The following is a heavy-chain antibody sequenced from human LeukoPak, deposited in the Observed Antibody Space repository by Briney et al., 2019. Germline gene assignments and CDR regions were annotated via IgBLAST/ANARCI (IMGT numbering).Heavy chain of an antibody. CDR1: GFTFSSYS. CDR3: ARVSGVQLWFNYYYMDV. Sequence: GGSLRLSCAASGFTFSSYSMNWVRRAPGKGLEWVSSISSSSSYVYYADSVKGRFTISRDNAKNSLYLQMNSLRAEDTAVYYCARVSGVQLWFNYYYMDVWGKGTTVTVSS. J-gene: IGHJ6*03. V-gene: IGHV3-21*01. CDR2: ISSSSSYV. D-gene: IGHD5-18*01.